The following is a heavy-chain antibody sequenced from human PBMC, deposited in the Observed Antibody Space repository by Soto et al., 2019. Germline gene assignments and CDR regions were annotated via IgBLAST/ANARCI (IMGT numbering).Heavy chain of an antibody. J-gene: IGHJ4*02. V-gene: IGHV3-23*01. Sequence: GGSLRLSCAASGFTFSSYAMSWVRQAPGKGLEWVSAISGSGGSTYYADSVKGRFTISRDNSKNTLYLQMNSLRAEDTAVYYCAKDRASIAVAGPELRYFDYWGQGTLVTVSS. D-gene: IGHD6-19*01. CDR2: ISGSGGST. CDR1: GFTFSSYA. CDR3: AKDRASIAVAGPELRYFDY.